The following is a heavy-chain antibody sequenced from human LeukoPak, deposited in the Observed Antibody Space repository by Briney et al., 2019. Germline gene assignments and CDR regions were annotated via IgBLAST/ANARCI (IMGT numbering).Heavy chain of an antibody. D-gene: IGHD3-10*01. J-gene: IGHJ5*02. CDR2: IYHSGST. Sequence: SGTLSLTCTVSGYSISSGYYWGWIRQPPGKGLEWIGSIYHSGSTYYNPSLKSRVTISVDTSKNQFSLKLSSVTAADTAVYYCARYRAYGSGKYWFDPWGQGTLVTVSS. V-gene: IGHV4-38-2*02. CDR1: GYSISSGYY. CDR3: ARYRAYGSGKYWFDP.